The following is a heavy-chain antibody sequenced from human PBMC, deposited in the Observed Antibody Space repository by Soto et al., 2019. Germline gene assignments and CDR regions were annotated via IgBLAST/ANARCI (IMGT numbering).Heavy chain of an antibody. D-gene: IGHD6-13*01. Sequence: SETLSLTCAVYGGSFSDYSWTWIRQPPGKGLEWIGEINHSGSTYYNPSLKSRVTISVDTSKNQFSLKLSSVTAADTAVYCCARDGKGLPYIAAAGNSGFDYRGQGTLVTVSS. CDR3: ARDGKGLPYIAAAGNSGFDY. V-gene: IGHV4-34*01. CDR2: INHSGST. CDR1: GGSFSDYS. J-gene: IGHJ4*02.